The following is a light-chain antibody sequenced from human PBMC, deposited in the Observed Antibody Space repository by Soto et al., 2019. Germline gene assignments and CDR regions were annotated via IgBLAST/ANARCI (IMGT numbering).Light chain of an antibody. V-gene: IGKV1-5*03. CDR3: QHYNSYSEA. Sequence: IQMLQSPTTLSPSVGARVTITCRASQSISSWLAWYQQKPGKAPKLLIYKASTLKSGVPSRFSGSGSGTEFTLTISSLQPDDFATYYCQHYNSYSEAFGQGTKVDIK. CDR2: KAS. J-gene: IGKJ1*01. CDR1: QSISSW.